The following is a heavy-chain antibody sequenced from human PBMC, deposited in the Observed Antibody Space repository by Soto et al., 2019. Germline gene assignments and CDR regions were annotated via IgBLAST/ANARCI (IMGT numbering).Heavy chain of an antibody. CDR1: GGSITSSNYH. CDR3: SRLTNARPGDD. CDR2: IYYSGNT. V-gene: IGHV4-39*01. D-gene: IGHD2-2*01. Sequence: PSETLSLTCTASGGSITSSNYHWGWSRQPPGKGLEWIGTIYYSGNTYYNPSLKSRVTMSMDASKNQFSLTLSSVAVADTAVYYCSRLTNARPGDDWGQGTLVTVSS. J-gene: IGHJ4*02.